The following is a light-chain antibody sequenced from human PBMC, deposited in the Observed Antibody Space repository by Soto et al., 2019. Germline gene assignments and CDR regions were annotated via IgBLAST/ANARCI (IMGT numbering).Light chain of an antibody. Sequence: EIVLTQSPATLSLSPGERATLSCRASQTISNFLAWYQQKPGQAPRLLIYDTSNRATGIPARFSGSGSGTDFTLTISSLEPEDFAIYYCHQRSDWSLTFGQGTRLEIK. CDR2: DTS. J-gene: IGKJ5*01. CDR1: QTISNF. CDR3: HQRSDWSLT. V-gene: IGKV3-11*01.